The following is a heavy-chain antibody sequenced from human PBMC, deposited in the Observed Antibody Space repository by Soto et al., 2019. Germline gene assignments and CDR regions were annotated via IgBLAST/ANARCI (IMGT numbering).Heavy chain of an antibody. CDR3: ARLSVPGTNIDY. J-gene: IGHJ4*02. Sequence: AETLSSTCTVSSGSISSDGYYWGWIRQPPGKGLEWIGSMYYSGSTHYNPSLKSRVTISVDTSKNQFSLKLNSENTADTALHDRARLSVPGTNIDYWGQGNLVPVTS. V-gene: IGHV4-39*01. CDR2: MYYSGST. D-gene: IGHD6-19*01. CDR1: SGSISSDGYY.